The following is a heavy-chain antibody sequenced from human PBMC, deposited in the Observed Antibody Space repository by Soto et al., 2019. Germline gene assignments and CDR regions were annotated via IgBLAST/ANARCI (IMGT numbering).Heavy chain of an antibody. Sequence: QVQLVESGGGVVQPGRSLRLSCAASGFTFSSYAMHWVRQAPGKGLEWVAVISYDGSNKYYADSVKGRFTISRDISKNTLYLQMNSLRAEDTAVYYCARAGGMYVWGQGTTVTVSS. CDR3: ARAGGMYV. CDR1: GFTFSSYA. V-gene: IGHV3-30-3*01. D-gene: IGHD3-10*01. CDR2: ISYDGSNK. J-gene: IGHJ6*02.